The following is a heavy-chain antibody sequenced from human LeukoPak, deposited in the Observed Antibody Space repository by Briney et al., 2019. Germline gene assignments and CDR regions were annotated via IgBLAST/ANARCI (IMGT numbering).Heavy chain of an antibody. Sequence: ASVKLSCKASGYTFTSYGINWVRQAPGQGLEWMAWISVYTNYTNYAQKFQDRVTMTTDTSTSTAYMELTSLRSDDTAVYYCARDPTPTMYGDNNWFDPWGQGTLVIVSS. CDR2: ISVYTNYT. D-gene: IGHD2-21*02. J-gene: IGHJ5*02. CDR3: ARDPTPTMYGDNNWFDP. V-gene: IGHV1-18*04. CDR1: GYTFTSYG.